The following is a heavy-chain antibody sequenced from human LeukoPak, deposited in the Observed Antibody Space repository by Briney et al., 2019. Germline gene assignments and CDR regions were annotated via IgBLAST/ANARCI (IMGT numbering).Heavy chain of an antibody. V-gene: IGHV3-23*01. Sequence: QTGGSLRLSCAASGFTFSSYAMSWVRQAPGKGLEWVSGISSSGGSTYYADSVKGRFTISRDNSKNTLYLQMNSLRAEDTAVYYCAKPAYCSGGSCYSIGYFDYWGQGTLVTVSS. CDR3: AKPAYCSGGSCYSIGYFDY. J-gene: IGHJ4*02. CDR1: GFTFSSYA. D-gene: IGHD2-15*01. CDR2: ISSSGGST.